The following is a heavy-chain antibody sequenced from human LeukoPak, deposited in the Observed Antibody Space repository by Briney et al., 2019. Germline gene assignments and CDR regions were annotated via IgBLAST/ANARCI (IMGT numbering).Heavy chain of an antibody. V-gene: IGHV3-66*01. CDR3: ARRLEYSGSKGVFDY. J-gene: IGHJ4*02. D-gene: IGHD1-26*01. CDR1: GFTVSSNY. CDR2: IYSGGST. Sequence: GGSLRLSCAVSGFTVSSNYMTWVRQAPGKGLEWVSLIYSGGSTSYSDSVKGRFTISRDSSKNTLYLQMNSLRAEDMALYYCARRLEYSGSKGVFDYWGQGTLVTVSS.